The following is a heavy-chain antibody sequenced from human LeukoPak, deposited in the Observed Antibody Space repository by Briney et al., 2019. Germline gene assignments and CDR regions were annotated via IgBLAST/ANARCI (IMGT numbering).Heavy chain of an antibody. CDR2: MNPNSGST. CDR1: GYTFTSYD. CDR3: ARGGILGGDFWSGYYSYYYYGMDV. V-gene: IGHV1-8*01. Sequence: ASVKVSCKASGYTFTSYDINWVRQATGQGLEWMGWMNPNSGSTGYAQKFQGRVTMTRNTSISTAYMELSSLRSEDTAVYYCARGGILGGDFWSGYYSYYYYGMDVWGQGTTVTVSS. J-gene: IGHJ6*02. D-gene: IGHD3-3*01.